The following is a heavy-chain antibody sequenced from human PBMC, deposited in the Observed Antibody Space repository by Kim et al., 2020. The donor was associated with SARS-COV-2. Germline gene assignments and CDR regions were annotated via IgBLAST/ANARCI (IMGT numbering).Heavy chain of an antibody. J-gene: IGHJ4*02. Sequence: NDYAGTVKSRITINPDTSKNQFSLQLNSVTPEDTAVYYCAREADSSSSDYWGQGTLVTVSS. D-gene: IGHD6-13*01. V-gene: IGHV6-1*01. CDR2: N. CDR3: AREADSSSSDY.